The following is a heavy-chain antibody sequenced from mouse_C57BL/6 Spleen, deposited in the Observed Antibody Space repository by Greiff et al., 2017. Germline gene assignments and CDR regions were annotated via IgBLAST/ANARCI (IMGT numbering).Heavy chain of an antibody. D-gene: IGHD1-1*01. CDR2: IHPNSGST. Sequence: QVQLQQPGAELVKPGASVKLSCKASGYTFTSYWMHWVKQRPGQGLEWIGMIHPNSGSTNYNEKFKSKATLTVDTSSSTAYLQLSSLTSEDSAVXYCARWSITTVVNYWGQGTTLTVSA. CDR3: ARWSITTVVNY. J-gene: IGHJ2*01. V-gene: IGHV1-64*01. CDR1: GYTFTSYW.